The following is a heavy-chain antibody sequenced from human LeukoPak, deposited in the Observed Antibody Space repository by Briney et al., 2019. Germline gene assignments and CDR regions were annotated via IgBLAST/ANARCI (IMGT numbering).Heavy chain of an antibody. J-gene: IGHJ4*02. CDR1: GDSISSGGYY. Sequence: KSSETLSLTCTVSGDSISSGGYYWSWIRQHLGKGLEWIGYIHYSGSTFYSPSLKSRLIISVDTSKNQFSLKLRSVTAADTAVYYCARRGAGGIDFDYWGQGTLVTVSS. CDR3: ARRGAGGIDFDY. CDR2: IHYSGST. D-gene: IGHD1-14*01. V-gene: IGHV4-31*03.